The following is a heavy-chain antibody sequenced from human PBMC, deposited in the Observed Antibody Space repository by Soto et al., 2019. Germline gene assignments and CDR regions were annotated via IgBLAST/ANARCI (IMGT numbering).Heavy chain of an antibody. CDR3: ARGPYAGYSSSWYVGVLTPPLNYGMDV. CDR2: INPSGGST. CDR1: GYTFTSYY. D-gene: IGHD6-13*01. Sequence: ASVKVSCKASGYTFTSYYMHWVRQAPGQGLEWMGIINPSGGSTSYAQKFQGRVTMTRDTSTSTVYMELSSLRSEDTAVYYCARGPYAGYSSSWYVGVLTPPLNYGMDVWGQGTTVTVSS. J-gene: IGHJ6*02. V-gene: IGHV1-46*01.